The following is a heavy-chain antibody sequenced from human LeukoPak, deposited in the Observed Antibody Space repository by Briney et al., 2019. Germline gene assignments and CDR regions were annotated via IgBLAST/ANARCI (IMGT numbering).Heavy chain of an antibody. CDR2: ISSSSSYI. Sequence: ETLSLTCAVYGGSFSGYYWSWIRQPPGKGLEWVSSISSSSSYIYYADSVKGRFTISRDNAKNSLYLQMNSLRAEDTAVYYCAREGTMIQLDYWGQGTLVTVSS. J-gene: IGHJ4*02. V-gene: IGHV3-21*01. CDR1: GGSFSGYY. CDR3: AREGTMIQLDY. D-gene: IGHD3-22*01.